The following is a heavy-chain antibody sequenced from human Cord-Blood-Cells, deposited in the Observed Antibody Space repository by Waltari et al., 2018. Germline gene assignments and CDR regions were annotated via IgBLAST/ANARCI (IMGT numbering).Heavy chain of an antibody. CDR1: GYSISSGYY. Sequence: QVQLQESGPGLVKPSETLSLTCPVSGYSISSGYYWGWIRQPPGKGLEWIGSIYHSGSTYYNPSLKSRVTISVDTSKNQFSLKLSSVTAADTAVYYCARVPRVGDQLLYGYWYFDLWGRGTLVTVSS. V-gene: IGHV4-38-2*02. CDR3: ARVPRVGDQLLYGYWYFDL. CDR2: IYHSGST. J-gene: IGHJ2*01. D-gene: IGHD2-2*02.